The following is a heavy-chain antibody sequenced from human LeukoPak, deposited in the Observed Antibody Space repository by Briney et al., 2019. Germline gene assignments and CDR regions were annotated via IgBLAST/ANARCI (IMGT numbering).Heavy chain of an antibody. CDR2: MSSSSSNI. CDR3: ARGSQGGFTIFKVNWFDR. Sequence: GGSLRLSCAASGFTFRSYSMNWVRQAPGKGLEWLSYMSSSSSNIYYADSVKGRFTISRDNAKNSLYLQMSSLRAADTAVYYCARGSQGGFTIFKVNWFDRWGQGTLVTVSS. V-gene: IGHV3-48*01. J-gene: IGHJ5*02. D-gene: IGHD3-9*01. CDR1: GFTFRSYS.